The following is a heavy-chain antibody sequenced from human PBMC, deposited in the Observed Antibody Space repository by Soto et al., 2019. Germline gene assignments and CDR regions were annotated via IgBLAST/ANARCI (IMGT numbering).Heavy chain of an antibody. Sequence: SETLSLTCTVSGGSISSYYWSWIRQPPGKGLEWIGYIYYSGSTNYNPSLKSRVTISVDTSKNQFSLKLNSMTAADTAVYYCARHNYGSGSTYYVYWGQGTLVTVPS. CDR3: ARHNYGSGSTYYVY. V-gene: IGHV4-59*08. CDR2: IYYSGST. CDR1: GGSISSYY. J-gene: IGHJ4*02. D-gene: IGHD3-10*01.